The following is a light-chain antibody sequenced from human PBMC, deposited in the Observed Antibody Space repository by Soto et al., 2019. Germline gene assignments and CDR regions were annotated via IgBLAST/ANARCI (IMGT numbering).Light chain of an antibody. J-gene: IGKJ5*01. CDR3: QKLNYDQIT. Sequence: DIQMTQSPSTLSGSVGDRVTITCRASQIIGRFLAWYQHQPGKAPKLMIYDASTLESGVPSRFSCTGSGTELTLTINHVQTDDSATYYCQKLNYDQITFGRGTRLEIK. V-gene: IGKV1-5*01. CDR1: QIIGRF. CDR2: DAS.